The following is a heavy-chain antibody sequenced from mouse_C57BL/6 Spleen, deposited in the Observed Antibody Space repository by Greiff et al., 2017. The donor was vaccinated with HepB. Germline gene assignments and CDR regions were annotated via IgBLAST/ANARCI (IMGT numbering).Heavy chain of an antibody. CDR1: GFNIKDYY. Sequence: EVQLQQSGAELVRPGASVKLSCTASGFNIKDYYMHWVKQRPEQGLEWIGRIDPEDGDTEYAPKFQGKATMTADTSSNTAYLQLSSLTSEDTAVYYCTFYYYGSSPYWYFDVWGTGTTVTVSS. CDR2: IDPEDGDT. CDR3: TFYYYGSSPYWYFDV. V-gene: IGHV14-1*01. D-gene: IGHD1-1*01. J-gene: IGHJ1*03.